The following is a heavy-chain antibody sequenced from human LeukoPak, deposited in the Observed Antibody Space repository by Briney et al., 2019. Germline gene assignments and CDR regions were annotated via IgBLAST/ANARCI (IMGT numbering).Heavy chain of an antibody. CDR1: GFTFSDYY. V-gene: IGHV3-11*04. Sequence: GGSLRLSCAASGFTFSDYYMSWIRQAPGEGLEWVSYISSSGSTIYYADSVKGRFTISRDNAKNSLYLQMNSLRAEDTAVYYCARVGLRFLEWLLPGHFDYWGQGTLVTVSS. CDR3: ARVGLRFLEWLLPGHFDY. D-gene: IGHD3-3*01. CDR2: ISSSGSTI. J-gene: IGHJ4*02.